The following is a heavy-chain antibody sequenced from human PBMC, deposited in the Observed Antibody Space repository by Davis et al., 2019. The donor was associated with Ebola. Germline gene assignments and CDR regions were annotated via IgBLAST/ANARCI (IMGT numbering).Heavy chain of an antibody. D-gene: IGHD2-2*01. CDR1: GYTLPELS. V-gene: IGHV1-24*01. J-gene: IGHJ6*02. Sequence: ASVTVSCKVSGYTLPELSMHWVRQAPGKGLEWMGGFDPEDGETIYAQKFQGRVTMTRDTSISTAYMELSRLRSDDTAVYYCARDQRALPAGLYYYYYGMDVWGQGTTVTVSS. CDR3: ARDQRALPAGLYYYYYGMDV. CDR2: FDPEDGET.